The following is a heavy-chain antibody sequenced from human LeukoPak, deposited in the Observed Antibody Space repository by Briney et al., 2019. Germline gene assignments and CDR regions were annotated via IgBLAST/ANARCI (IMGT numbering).Heavy chain of an antibody. J-gene: IGHJ4*02. D-gene: IGHD6-19*01. V-gene: IGHV4-39*07. CDR1: GGSIRSPTYY. CDR3: ARARYSSGWSHLYYFDY. Sequence: SETLSLTCTVSGGSIRSPTYYWGWIRQPPGKGLEWIGSIYYSGNTYYNPSLMSRVTISVDTSKNQFSLNLSSVTAADTAVYYCARARYSSGWSHLYYFDYWGQGTLVTVSS. CDR2: IYYSGNT.